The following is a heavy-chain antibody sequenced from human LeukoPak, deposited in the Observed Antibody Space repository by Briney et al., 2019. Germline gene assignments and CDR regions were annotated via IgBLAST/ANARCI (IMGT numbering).Heavy chain of an antibody. J-gene: IGHJ4*02. CDR2: ISSSGSTI. V-gene: IGHV3-48*03. D-gene: IGHD3-10*02. Sequence: GGSLRLSCAASGFTFSSYEMNWVRQAPGKGLEWVSYISSSGSTIYYADSVKGRFTISRDNAKNSLYLQMNSLRAEDTAVYYCAKANLKGKPYVRVWGQSGLGFDYWGQGTLVTVSS. CDR1: GFTFSSYE. CDR3: AKANLKGKPYVRVWGQSGLGFDY.